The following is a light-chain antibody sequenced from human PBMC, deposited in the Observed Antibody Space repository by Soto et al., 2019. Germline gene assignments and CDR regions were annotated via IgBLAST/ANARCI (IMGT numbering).Light chain of an antibody. CDR3: QQSYSTPWT. V-gene: IGKV1-39*01. J-gene: IGKJ1*01. Sequence: INMTQSPAYRFASVGDRVTITSRASQSISSYLNWYQQKPGKAPKLLIYAASSLQSGVPSRFSGSGSGTDFALTISSLQPEDFATCYCQQSYSTPWTFGQGTKVDIK. CDR1: QSISSY. CDR2: AAS.